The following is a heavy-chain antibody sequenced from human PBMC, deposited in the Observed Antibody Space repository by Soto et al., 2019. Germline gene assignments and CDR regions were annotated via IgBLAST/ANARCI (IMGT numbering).Heavy chain of an antibody. CDR3: ARGSIVVSSRDWLDP. D-gene: IGHD3-22*01. CDR1: GFTFSNYG. V-gene: IGHV3-30*03. Sequence: PGGSLRLSCTASGFTFSNYGMHWVRQAPGKGLEWVAVISDGGSNKDYADSVRGRFTISRDNSKNTLYLQMNSLTAQDTAMYYCARGSIVVSSRDWLDPWGQRTLVTVSS. J-gene: IGHJ5*02. CDR2: ISDGGSNK.